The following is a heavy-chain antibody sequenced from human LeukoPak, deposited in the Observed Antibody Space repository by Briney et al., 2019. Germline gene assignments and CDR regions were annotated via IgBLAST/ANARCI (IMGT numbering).Heavy chain of an antibody. CDR3: ARALYSMTTVTTEYWFDY. D-gene: IGHD4-17*01. V-gene: IGHV4-30-4*01. CDR2: IYYSGST. CDR1: GGSISSGDYY. J-gene: IGHJ4*02. Sequence: PSETLSLTCTVSGGSISSGDYYWSWIRHPPGKGLEWIGYIYYSGSTYYNPSLQSRVIISVDTSKNQFSLKLTSVTAADTAVYYCARALYSMTTVTTEYWFDYWGQGTLVTVSS.